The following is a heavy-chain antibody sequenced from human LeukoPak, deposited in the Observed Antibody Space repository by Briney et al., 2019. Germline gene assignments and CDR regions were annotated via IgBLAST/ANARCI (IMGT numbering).Heavy chain of an antibody. CDR3: ARTRAGNYFDY. CDR2: ITSSGSAM. D-gene: IGHD3-10*01. CDR1: GLTFSSNY. Sequence: GGCLRLSCAASGLTFSSNYMSWVRQAPWKGREWISYITSSGSAMYYADSVRGRFSISRDNAKNSLYLQMNSLRDEDTAVYYCARTRAGNYFDYWGQGTLVTVSS. V-gene: IGHV3-48*02. J-gene: IGHJ4*02.